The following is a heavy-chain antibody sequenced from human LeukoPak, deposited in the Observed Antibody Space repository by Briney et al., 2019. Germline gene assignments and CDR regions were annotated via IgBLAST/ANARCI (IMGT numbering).Heavy chain of an antibody. J-gene: IGHJ4*02. D-gene: IGHD6-19*01. CDR1: GFTFSSYA. CDR3: ARSSWAGRVGPDY. CDR2: ISGSGGST. Sequence: QPGGSLRLSCAASGFTFSSYAMSWVRQAPGKGLEWVSAISGSGGSTYYADSVKGRFTISRDNAKNSLSLQMSSLRAEDTAIYYCARSSWAGRVGPDYWGQGTLVTVSS. V-gene: IGHV3-23*01.